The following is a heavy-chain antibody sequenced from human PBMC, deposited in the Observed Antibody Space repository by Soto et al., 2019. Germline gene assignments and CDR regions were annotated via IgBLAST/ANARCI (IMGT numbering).Heavy chain of an antibody. CDR3: ARLDSSGYYQRPRRWSDH. V-gene: IGHV4-39*01. D-gene: IGHD3-22*01. CDR1: GCSISSSSYY. J-gene: IGHJ4*02. CDR2: IYYSGST. Sequence: SETLSLTCTGSGCSISSSSYYWGWIRQPPGKGLEWIGSIYYSGSTYYNPSLKSRVTISVDTSKNQFSLKLSSVTAADTAVYYCARLDSSGYYQRPRRWSDHWCQTPLVTVSS.